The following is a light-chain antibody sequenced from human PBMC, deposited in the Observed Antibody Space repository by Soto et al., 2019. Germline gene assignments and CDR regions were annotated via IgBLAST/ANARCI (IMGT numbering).Light chain of an antibody. J-gene: IGKJ2*01. CDR3: QQYGSSPYT. Sequence: EIVLTQSPGTLSLSPGERATLSCRASQSVSTSSLAWYQQKPGQAPRLLIYGASSRATGIPDRVSGSGSGAAITRSISRLEPEEFAMYYWQQYGSSPYTCGLRTKLAIK. CDR2: GAS. V-gene: IGKV3-20*01. CDR1: QSVSTSS.